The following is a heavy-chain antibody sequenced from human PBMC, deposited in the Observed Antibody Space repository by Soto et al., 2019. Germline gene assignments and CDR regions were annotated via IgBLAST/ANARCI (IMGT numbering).Heavy chain of an antibody. CDR2: INHSGST. J-gene: IGHJ4*02. CDR1: GGSFSGYY. V-gene: IGHV4-34*01. D-gene: IGHD3-3*01. Sequence: ASETLSLTCAVYGGSFSGYYWSWIRQPPGKGLEWIGEINHSGSTNYNPSLKSRVTISVDTPKNQFSLKLSSVTAADTAVYYCARVREEWRVLDYWGQGTLVTVSS. CDR3: ARVREEWRVLDY.